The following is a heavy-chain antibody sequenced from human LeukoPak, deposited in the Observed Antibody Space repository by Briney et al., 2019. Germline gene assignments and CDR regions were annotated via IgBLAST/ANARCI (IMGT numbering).Heavy chain of an antibody. CDR3: ARDPFDWNDDYYYGMDV. Sequence: ASVKVSCKASGYTFTGYGISWVRQAPGQGLEWMGWISAYNGNTNYAQKLQGRVTMTTDTSTSTAYMELRSLSSDDTAVYYCARDPFDWNDDYYYGMDVWGQGTTVTVSS. CDR2: ISAYNGNT. D-gene: IGHD1-1*01. CDR1: GYTFTGYG. V-gene: IGHV1-18*01. J-gene: IGHJ6*02.